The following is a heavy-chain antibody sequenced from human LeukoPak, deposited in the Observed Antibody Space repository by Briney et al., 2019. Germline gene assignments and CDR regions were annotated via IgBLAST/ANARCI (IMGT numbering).Heavy chain of an antibody. V-gene: IGHV3-23*01. CDR2: ISGSGGST. CDR1: GFTFSSYA. D-gene: IGHD6-19*01. J-gene: IGHJ3*02. CDR3: AKGRSVAVARTNAFDS. Sequence: GGSLRLSCAASGFTFSSYAMSWVRQAPGKGLEWVSAISGSGGSTYYADSVKGRFTISRDNSKNTLYLQMNSLRAEDTAVYYCAKGRSVAVARTNAFDSWGQGTMVTVSS.